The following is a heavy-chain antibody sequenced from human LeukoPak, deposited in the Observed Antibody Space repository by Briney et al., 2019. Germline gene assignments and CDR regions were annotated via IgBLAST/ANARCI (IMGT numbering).Heavy chain of an antibody. D-gene: IGHD1-26*01. CDR3: ARRPRNSGNFDGPSGLDY. Sequence: SETLCLTCTVSGGSISSYYWSWIRQPPGKGLEWIGYIYYSGSTNYNPSLKSRVTISVDTSKNRFSLKLRSATAADTALYYCARRPRNSGNFDGPSGLDYWGQGTLVTVSS. CDR1: GGSISSYY. CDR2: IYYSGST. V-gene: IGHV4-59*12. J-gene: IGHJ4*02.